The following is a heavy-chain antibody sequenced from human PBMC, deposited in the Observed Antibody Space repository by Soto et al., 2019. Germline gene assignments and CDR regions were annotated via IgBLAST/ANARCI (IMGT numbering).Heavy chain of an antibody. J-gene: IGHJ4*02. D-gene: IGHD2-15*01. CDR2: IITGSGKT. CDR3: ARSGRECTTPQCYTYFDY. V-gene: IGHV1-3*04. Sequence: QVQLVQSGAEVKKPGASVKLSCKASGYTFTTYAIEWLRQAPGQSPEWMGWIITGSGKTDYSQTFQGRLTIPRDTSASTVYMELSSLRSEDAAVYLCARSGRECTTPQCYTYFDYWGQGTQVTVSS. CDR1: GYTFTTYA.